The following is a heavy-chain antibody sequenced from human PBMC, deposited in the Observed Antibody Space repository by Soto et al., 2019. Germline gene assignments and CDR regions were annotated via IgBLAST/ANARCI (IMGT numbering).Heavy chain of an antibody. CDR1: GFPFSSRA. V-gene: IGHV3-23*01. D-gene: IGHD2-15*01. CDR3: AEWARYCSGADCRA. Sequence: EVQLLESGGGLVQPGGSLRLSCAASGFPFSSRAMSWVRQAPGKGLEWVSTISGSGTITYYADSVKGRFTISRDTSKNTLYLQINSLRDYDTAVYYCAEWARYCSGADCRAWGQGTLVTVSS. J-gene: IGHJ5*02. CDR2: ISGSGTIT.